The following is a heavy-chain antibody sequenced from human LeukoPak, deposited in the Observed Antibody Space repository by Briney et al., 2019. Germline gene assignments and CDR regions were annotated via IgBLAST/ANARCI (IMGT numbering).Heavy chain of an antibody. CDR3: ARGRISGQGVDY. J-gene: IGHJ4*02. V-gene: IGHV4-61*02. CDR2: IYTSGST. CDR1: GGSISSGSYY. D-gene: IGHD2-15*01. Sequence: PSETLSLTCTVSGGSISSGSYYWSWIRQPAGKGLEWIGRIYTSGSTNYNPSLKSRVTISVDTSKNQFSLKLSSVTAADSAVYYCARGRISGQGVDYWGQGTLVTVSS.